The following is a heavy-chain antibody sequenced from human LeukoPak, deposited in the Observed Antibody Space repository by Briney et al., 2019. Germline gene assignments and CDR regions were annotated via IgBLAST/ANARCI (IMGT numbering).Heavy chain of an antibody. D-gene: IGHD6-19*01. V-gene: IGHV3-7*03. Sequence: PGGSLRLSCAASGFTFSSYEMNWVRQAPGKGLEWVANIQQGGSEKYYVDSLKGRFTISRDNAKNSLYLQMNSLRAEDTAVYYCAGQWPAGNRYYYYMDVWGKGTTVTISS. J-gene: IGHJ6*03. CDR1: GFTFSSYE. CDR2: IQQGGSEK. CDR3: AGQWPAGNRYYYYMDV.